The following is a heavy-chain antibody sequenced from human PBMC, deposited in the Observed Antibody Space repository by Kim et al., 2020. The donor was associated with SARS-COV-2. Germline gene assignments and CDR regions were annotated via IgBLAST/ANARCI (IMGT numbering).Heavy chain of an antibody. CDR2: INPTGDST. CDR1: GYTFTSYF. J-gene: IGHJ4*02. D-gene: IGHD1-1*01. Sequence: ASVKVSCKASGYTFTSYFMHWVRQAPGQGLEWMGIINPTGDSTNYAQKFQGRVTITRDTSTSTVYMELSSLRSEDTAVYYCARSMATTRYYFDCWGQGTL. CDR3: ARSMATTRYYFDC. V-gene: IGHV1-46*01.